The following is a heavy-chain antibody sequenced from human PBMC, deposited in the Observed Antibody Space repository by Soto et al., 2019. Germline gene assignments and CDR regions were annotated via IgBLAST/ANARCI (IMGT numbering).Heavy chain of an antibody. J-gene: IGHJ6*02. CDR2: IDPSDSYS. Sequence: PGESLKISCTGSGYSFTSYWITWVRQMPGKGLEWMGRIDPSDSYSSYSPSFQGHVTISADKSITTAYLQWSSLKASDTAIHYCARGTPHDYGDYYYGMDVWGQGTTVTVSS. V-gene: IGHV5-10-1*01. D-gene: IGHD4-17*01. CDR1: GYSFTSYW. CDR3: ARGTPHDYGDYYYGMDV.